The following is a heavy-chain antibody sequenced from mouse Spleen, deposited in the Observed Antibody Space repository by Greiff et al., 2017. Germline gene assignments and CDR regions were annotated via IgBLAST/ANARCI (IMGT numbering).Heavy chain of an antibody. V-gene: IGHV5-9-3*01. D-gene: IGHD5-1*01. Sequence: EVHLVESGGGLVKPGGSLKLSCAASGFTFSSYAMSWVRQTPEKRLEWVATISSGGSYTYYPDSVKGRFTISRDNAKNTLYLQMSSLRSEDTAMYYCARQGAGVPFAYWGQGTLVTVSA. CDR2: ISSGGSYT. CDR3: ARQGAGVPFAY. J-gene: IGHJ3*01. CDR1: GFTFSSYA.